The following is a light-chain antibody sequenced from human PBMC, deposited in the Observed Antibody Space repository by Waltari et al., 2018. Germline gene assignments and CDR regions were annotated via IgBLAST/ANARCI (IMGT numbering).Light chain of an antibody. CDR3: QQHYTTPWT. Sequence: DIVMTQSPDSLAVSLGEGATINCKSTQTVLYSANNKNYLTWYTHKPGQPPKLLISWASIRESGVPDRVTGSGSGTDFTLTISSLQAEDVAVYYCQQHYTTPWTFGQGTKVEIK. CDR1: QTVLYSANNKNY. V-gene: IGKV4-1*01. CDR2: WAS. J-gene: IGKJ1*01.